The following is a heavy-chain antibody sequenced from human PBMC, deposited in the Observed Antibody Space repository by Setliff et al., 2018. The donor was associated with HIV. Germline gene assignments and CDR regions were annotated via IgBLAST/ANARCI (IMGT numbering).Heavy chain of an antibody. J-gene: IGHJ4*02. CDR1: GYTFTGNY. Sequence: ASVKVSCKASGYTFTGNYIHWVRQAPGQGLEWMGWINPNSGGTNYEQKFQGRVTMTTDESTSTAYMELSSLRSEDTAVYYCARADSSNWYHVDYWGQGTLVTVPQ. D-gene: IGHD6-13*01. V-gene: IGHV1-2*02. CDR2: INPNSGGT. CDR3: ARADSSNWYHVDY.